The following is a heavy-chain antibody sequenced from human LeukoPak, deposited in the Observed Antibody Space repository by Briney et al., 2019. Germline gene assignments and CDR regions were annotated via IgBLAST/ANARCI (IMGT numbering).Heavy chain of an antibody. CDR1: GFTFSSYA. D-gene: IGHD4-17*01. CDR2: ISYDGSNK. J-gene: IGHJ4*02. V-gene: IGHV3-30-3*01. CDR3: ARDDYGDYEGPQGY. Sequence: PGRSLRLSCAASGFTFSSYAMHWVRQAPGKGLEWVAVISYDGSNKYYADSVKGRFTISRDNSKNTLYLQMNSLRAEDTAVYYCARDDYGDYEGPQGYWGQGTLVTVSS.